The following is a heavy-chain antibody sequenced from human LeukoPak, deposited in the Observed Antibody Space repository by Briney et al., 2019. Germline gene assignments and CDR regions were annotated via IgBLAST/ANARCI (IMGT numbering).Heavy chain of an antibody. CDR1: GFTVSNNY. D-gene: IGHD3-9*01. CDR3: ARESRLTGYYSNRPVFGY. CDR2: IYSGGST. J-gene: IGHJ4*02. V-gene: IGHV3-53*01. Sequence: GGSLRLSCAASGFTVSNNYMSWVRQAPGKGLEWVSVIYSGGSTNYADSVNGRFTISRDNSNNTLYLQMNSLRADDTAVYYCARESRLTGYYSNRPVFGYWGQGTLVTVSS.